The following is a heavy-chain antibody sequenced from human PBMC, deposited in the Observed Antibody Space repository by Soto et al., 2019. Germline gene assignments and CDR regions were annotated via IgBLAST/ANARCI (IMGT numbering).Heavy chain of an antibody. CDR3: AREVQVHTPAFVY. J-gene: IGHJ4*02. Sequence: QVQLVQSGAEMKKPGSSVKVSCQSSGGTFNTYAMNWVRQAPGQGPEWMGDISPMFGAANYAPKFQGRVTITADESTGTSYMHLSRLTSEYTALYFCAREVQVHTPAFVYWGQGTLVTVSS. D-gene: IGHD3-10*01. CDR2: ISPMFGAA. V-gene: IGHV1-69*19. CDR1: GGTFNTYA.